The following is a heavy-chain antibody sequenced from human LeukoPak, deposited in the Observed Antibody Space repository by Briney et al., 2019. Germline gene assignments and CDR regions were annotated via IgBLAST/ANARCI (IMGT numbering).Heavy chain of an antibody. Sequence: GRSLRLSCAASGFSFSSYGMHWVRQAPGKGLEWVAVISYDGDNKYYADSVNGGFTISRDNSKKTLSLQMDSLRAEDTAVYYCAKDIRVWGSYRYPCLDYWGQGALVTVSA. CDR1: GFSFSSYG. D-gene: IGHD3-16*02. CDR2: ISYDGDNK. CDR3: AKDIRVWGSYRYPCLDY. J-gene: IGHJ4*02. V-gene: IGHV3-30*18.